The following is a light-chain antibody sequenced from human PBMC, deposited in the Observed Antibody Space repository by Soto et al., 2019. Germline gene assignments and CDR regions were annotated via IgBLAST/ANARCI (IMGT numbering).Light chain of an antibody. CDR2: DAC. J-gene: IGKJ4*01. Sequence: DIQMTQSPSSLSASVLDRFTITVEASQDIKNYLNWYQQKSGKAPKLLIYDACDLETGVPSRFSGGGSGTDFTFTINSLQPEDIATYYCQQYDNLPLTFGQGTKVDIK. CDR3: QQYDNLPLT. V-gene: IGKV1-33*01. CDR1: QDIKNY.